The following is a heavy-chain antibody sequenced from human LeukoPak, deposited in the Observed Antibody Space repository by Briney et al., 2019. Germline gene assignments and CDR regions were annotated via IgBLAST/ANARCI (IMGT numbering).Heavy chain of an antibody. Sequence: GESLKISCKGSGYIFTSYWIGWVRQLPGKGLEWMGIIYPGDSDTRYSPSFQGQVTISADESISTAYLQWSSLKASDTAMYYCEGQDYDFWSGYNYWYFDLWGRGTLVTVSS. CDR3: EGQDYDFWSGYNYWYFDL. J-gene: IGHJ2*01. D-gene: IGHD3-3*01. V-gene: IGHV5-51*01. CDR1: GYIFTSYW. CDR2: IYPGDSDT.